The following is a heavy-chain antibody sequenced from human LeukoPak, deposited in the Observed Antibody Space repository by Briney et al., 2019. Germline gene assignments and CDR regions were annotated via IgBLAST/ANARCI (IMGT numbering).Heavy chain of an antibody. V-gene: IGHV3-74*01. J-gene: IGHJ4*02. CDR1: GFTFSSYW. D-gene: IGHD1-26*01. CDR2: INSDGSST. CDR3: ARSVGATDYFDY. Sequence: GGSLRLSCAASGFTFSSYWMHWVRHAPGEGLVWVSRINSDGSSTSYADSVKGRFTISRDNAKNTLYLQMNSLRAEDTAVYYCARSVGATDYFDYWGQGTLVTVSS.